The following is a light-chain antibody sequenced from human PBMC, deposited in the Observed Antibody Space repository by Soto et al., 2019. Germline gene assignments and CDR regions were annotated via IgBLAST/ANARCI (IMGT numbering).Light chain of an antibody. V-gene: IGKV3-15*01. CDR2: GAS. J-gene: IGKJ3*01. CDR1: QSVGTK. CDR3: QESYSSPFT. Sequence: IVMTQSPATLSVSPGERANLSCRASQSVGTKLAWYQQTPGQAPRLLIYGASNRATGVPARISGSVSGTEFTLTIASLQSEDFAIYYCQESYSSPFTIGPGTRVDVK.